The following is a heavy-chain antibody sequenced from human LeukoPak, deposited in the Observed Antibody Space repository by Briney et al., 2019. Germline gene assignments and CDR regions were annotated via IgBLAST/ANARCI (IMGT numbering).Heavy chain of an antibody. V-gene: IGHV3-30*04. J-gene: IGHJ4*02. CDR2: ISYDGRNK. D-gene: IGHD6-13*01. Sequence: GRSLRLSCAASGFTFSSYAMHWVRQAPGKGLEWVAVISYDGRNKYYADSVKGRFTISRDNSKNTLYLQMNSLRAEDTAVYYCARGDSSSWAYYFDYWGQGTLVTVSS. CDR1: GFTFSSYA. CDR3: ARGDSSSWAYYFDY.